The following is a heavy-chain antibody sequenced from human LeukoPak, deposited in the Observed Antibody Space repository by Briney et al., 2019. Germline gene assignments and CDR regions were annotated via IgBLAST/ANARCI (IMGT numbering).Heavy chain of an antibody. Sequence: PGGSLRLSCAASGFTFSSYAVHCVRQAPGKGLEWVAVISLDGGNKYYADSVKGRFTISRDNSKNTLYLQMNSLRAEDTAVYYCARISFAVTAIHDAFDIWGQGTMVTVSS. CDR2: ISLDGGNK. J-gene: IGHJ3*02. V-gene: IGHV3-30*04. D-gene: IGHD2-21*02. CDR3: ARISFAVTAIHDAFDI. CDR1: GFTFSSYA.